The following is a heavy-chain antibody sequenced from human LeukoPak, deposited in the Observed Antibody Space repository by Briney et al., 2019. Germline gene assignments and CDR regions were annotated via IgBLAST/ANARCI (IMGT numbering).Heavy chain of an antibody. V-gene: IGHV4-39*01. D-gene: IGHD1-26*01. CDR1: GGSISSSSYY. Sequence: SETLSLTCTASGGSISSSSYYWGWIRQPPGKGLEWIGSICYSGSTYYNPSLKSRVTISVDTSKNQFSLKLSSVTAADSAVYYCARQYSGSYEDYWGQGTLVTVSS. CDR3: ARQYSGSYEDY. CDR2: ICYSGST. J-gene: IGHJ4*02.